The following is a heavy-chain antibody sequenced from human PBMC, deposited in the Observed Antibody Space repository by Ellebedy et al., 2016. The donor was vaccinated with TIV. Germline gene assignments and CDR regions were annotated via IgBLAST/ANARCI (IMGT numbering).Heavy chain of an antibody. Sequence: PGGSLRLSCAASGFTFNTFDMHWVRQGKGKGLEWVACIGSLGDTYYTDSVKGRFTISRDNVENSLFLQMDNMRAEDTATYFCVRANRREYDGNWFDSWGPGTLVTVSS. CDR3: VRANRREYDGNWFDS. D-gene: IGHD2/OR15-2a*01. J-gene: IGHJ5*01. CDR1: GFTFNTFD. V-gene: IGHV3-13*01. CDR2: IGSLGDT.